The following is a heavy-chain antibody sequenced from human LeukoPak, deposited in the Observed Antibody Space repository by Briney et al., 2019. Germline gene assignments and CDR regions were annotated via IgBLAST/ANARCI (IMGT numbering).Heavy chain of an antibody. J-gene: IGHJ6*02. CDR2: IYHSGST. D-gene: IGHD3-22*01. Sequence: SETLSLTCTVYGYSLSSGYYWGWIRQPPGKGLEWIGSIYHSGSTYYNPSLKSRVTISVDTSKNQFSLKLSSVTAADTAVYYCARSDYYDSSGYYSTRWYYYGMDVWGQGTTVTVSS. V-gene: IGHV4-38-2*02. CDR3: ARSDYYDSSGYYSTRWYYYGMDV. CDR1: GYSLSSGYY.